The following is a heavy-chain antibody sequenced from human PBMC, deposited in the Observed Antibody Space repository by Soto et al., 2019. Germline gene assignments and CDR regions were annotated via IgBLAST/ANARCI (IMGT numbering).Heavy chain of an antibody. J-gene: IGHJ3*02. CDR2: IYYSGST. CDR3: ARGYCTDGVWSDDAFGI. Sequence: QVQLQESGPGLVKPSQTLSLTCTVSGGSISSGGYYWSWIRQHPGKGLEWLGYIYYSGSTYYNPSVKSRVIISVDRSKTQFSLKRSAVTAADTAVYYCARGYCTDGVWSDDAFGIWGGGTMVTVAS. D-gene: IGHD2-8*01. CDR1: GGSISSGGYY. V-gene: IGHV4-31*03.